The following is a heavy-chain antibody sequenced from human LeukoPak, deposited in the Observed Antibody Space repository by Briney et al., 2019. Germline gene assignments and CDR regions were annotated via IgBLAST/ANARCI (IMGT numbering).Heavy chain of an antibody. D-gene: IGHD3-3*01. CDR3: ARGHYDFWSGYLNWFDP. CDR2: IYYSGST. CDR1: GGSISSSSYY. J-gene: IGHJ5*02. Sequence: SETLSLTCTVSGGSISSSSYYWGWIRQPPGKGLEWIVSIYYSGSTYYNPSLKSRVTISVDTSKNQFSLKLSSVTAADTAVYYCARGHYDFWSGYLNWFDPWGQGTLVTVSS. V-gene: IGHV4-39*07.